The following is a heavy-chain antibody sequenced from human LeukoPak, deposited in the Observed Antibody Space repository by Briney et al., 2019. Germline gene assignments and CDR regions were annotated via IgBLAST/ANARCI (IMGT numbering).Heavy chain of an antibody. CDR3: ASYSYYYDSSGYFDY. J-gene: IGHJ4*02. Sequence: SETLSLTCTVSGGSISFRNCYWGWIRQPPGKGLEWIANIYYSGSTNYNPSLKSRVTISVDTSKNQFSLKLSSVTAADTAVYYCASYSYYYDSSGYFDYWGQGTLVTVSS. CDR2: IYYSGST. D-gene: IGHD3-22*01. V-gene: IGHV4-39*07. CDR1: GGSISFRNCY.